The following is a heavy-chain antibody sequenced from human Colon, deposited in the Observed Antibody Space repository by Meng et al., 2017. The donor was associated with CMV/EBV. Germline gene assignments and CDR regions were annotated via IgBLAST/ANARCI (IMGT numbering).Heavy chain of an antibody. CDR2: ISSSSSYI. V-gene: IGHV3-21*01. J-gene: IGHJ6*02. Sequence: GESLKISCAVSGINFNIYAMTWVRQAPGKGLEWVSSISSSSSYIYYADSVKGRFTISRDNAKNSLYLQMNSLRAEDTAVYYCARDGGLVVVPAAIGAYYYGMDVWGQGTTVTVSS. D-gene: IGHD2-2*02. CDR3: ARDGGLVVVPAAIGAYYYGMDV. CDR1: GINFNIYA.